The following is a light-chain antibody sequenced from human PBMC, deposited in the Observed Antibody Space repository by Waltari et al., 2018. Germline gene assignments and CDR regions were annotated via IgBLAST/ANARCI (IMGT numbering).Light chain of an antibody. CDR2: GAS. Sequence: EIVMTQSPATLSVSPGERATLSCRASQSVYSNLAWYQHKPGQAPRLLIYGASTRATGVPARFSGSGSGTEFTLTISRLQSEDFAVYYCQQYNNWPPANTFGQGTRLGIK. CDR1: QSVYSN. V-gene: IGKV3-15*01. J-gene: IGKJ5*01. CDR3: QQYNNWPPANT.